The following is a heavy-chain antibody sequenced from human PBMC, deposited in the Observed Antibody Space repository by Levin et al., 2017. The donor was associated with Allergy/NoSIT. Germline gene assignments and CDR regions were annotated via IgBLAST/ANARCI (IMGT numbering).Heavy chain of an antibody. V-gene: IGHV3-9*01. CDR1: GFTFDDYA. J-gene: IGHJ6*02. Sequence: GGSLRLSCAASGFTFDDYAMHWVRQAPGKGLEWVSGISWNSGSIGYADSVKGRFTISRDNAKNSLYLQMNSLRAEDTALYYCATLSGARDGMDVWGQGTTVTVSS. D-gene: IGHD3-10*01. CDR3: ATLSGARDGMDV. CDR2: ISWNSGSI.